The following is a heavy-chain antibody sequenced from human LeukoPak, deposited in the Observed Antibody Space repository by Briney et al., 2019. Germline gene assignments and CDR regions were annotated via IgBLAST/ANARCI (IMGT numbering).Heavy chain of an antibody. CDR1: GGSISSYY. CDR3: ARGMDSSGYYALDY. Sequence: SETLSLTCTVSGGSISSYYWSWIRQPAGKGLEWIGRIYTSGSTNYNPSLKSRVTMSVDTSKNQFSLKLSSVTAADTAVYYSARGMDSSGYYALDYWGQGTLVTVSS. D-gene: IGHD3-22*01. J-gene: IGHJ4*02. CDR2: IYTSGST. V-gene: IGHV4-4*07.